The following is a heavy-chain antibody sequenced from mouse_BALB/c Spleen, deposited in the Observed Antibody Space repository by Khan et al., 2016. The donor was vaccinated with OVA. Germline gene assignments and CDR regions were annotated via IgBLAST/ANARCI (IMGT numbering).Heavy chain of an antibody. V-gene: IGHV1S135*01. J-gene: IGHJ3*01. Sequence: EVQLQQSGPELMKPGASVKISCKASGYSFTSYYIHWVMQSHGKSLEWIGYIDPFSGGTTYNQKFKGKATLTVDKSSSPAYIHLSNLTSEDSASYYCTRHGYVAWFTYWGQGTLVTVSA. CDR3: TRHGYVAWFTY. D-gene: IGHD2-2*01. CDR2: IDPFSGGT. CDR1: GYSFTSYY.